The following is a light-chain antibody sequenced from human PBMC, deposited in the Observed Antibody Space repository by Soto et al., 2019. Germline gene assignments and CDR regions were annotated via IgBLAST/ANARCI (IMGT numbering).Light chain of an antibody. CDR3: GTWDSSLSAGV. V-gene: IGLV1-51*01. J-gene: IGLJ2*01. Sequence: QSVLTQPPSVSAAPGQRVTISCSGSISSIGSNFVSWYQHLPGTAPKLLIYDNDKRPSGIPDRFSGSKSGTSATLGITGLQTGDGADYYCGTWDSSLSAGVFGGGTKLTVL. CDR1: ISSIGSNF. CDR2: DND.